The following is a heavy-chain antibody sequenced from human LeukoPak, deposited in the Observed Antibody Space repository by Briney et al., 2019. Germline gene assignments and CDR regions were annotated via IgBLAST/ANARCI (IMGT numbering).Heavy chain of an antibody. Sequence: GASVKVSCKASGGIFTKYVFHWVRQAPGQGPERMGEISPLLGAGNYAQRFQGRVTITADTSTGTAYMELNSLKSEDTAVYYCAIRGPSRSLFGFDIWGQGTMVTVSS. CDR3: AIRGPSRSLFGFDI. CDR2: ISPLLGAG. D-gene: IGHD2-2*01. CDR1: GGIFTKYV. J-gene: IGHJ3*02. V-gene: IGHV1-69*06.